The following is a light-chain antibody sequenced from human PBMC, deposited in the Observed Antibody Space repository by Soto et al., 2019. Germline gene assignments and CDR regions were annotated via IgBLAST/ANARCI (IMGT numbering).Light chain of an antibody. J-gene: IGKJ5*01. CDR1: QSIRSL. CDR2: DAS. CDR3: QQYQTYST. V-gene: IGKV1-5*01. Sequence: IQMTHSPSTLSASVGDRVTITCRASQSIRSLLAWYQQKPGKAPKVLIYDASSLGSGVPSRFSGSGSGTEFTLTISSLQPDDFATYFCQQYQTYSTFGQGTRLEIK.